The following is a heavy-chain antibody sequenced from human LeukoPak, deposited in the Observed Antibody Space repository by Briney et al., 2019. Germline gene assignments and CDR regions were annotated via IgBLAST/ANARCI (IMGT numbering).Heavy chain of an antibody. D-gene: IGHD1-7*01. Sequence: ASAKVSCKVSGYTLTELSMHWVRQAPGKGLEWMGGFDPEDGETIYAQKFQGRVTMAEDTSTDTAYMELSSLRSEDTAVYYCATDLFQFRNSIYGMDVWGQGTTVTVSS. J-gene: IGHJ6*02. CDR2: FDPEDGET. V-gene: IGHV1-24*01. CDR3: ATDLFQFRNSIYGMDV. CDR1: GYTLTELS.